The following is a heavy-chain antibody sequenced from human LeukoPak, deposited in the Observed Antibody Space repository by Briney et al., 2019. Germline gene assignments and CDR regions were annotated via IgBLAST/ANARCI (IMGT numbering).Heavy chain of an antibody. CDR2: IWYDGNRE. D-gene: IGHD1-1*01. V-gene: IGHV3-33*06. J-gene: IGHJ4*02. CDR3: AKEQYMTGNDPDY. Sequence: PGRSLRLSCAASGFTFSDFGMHWVRQAPGKGLEWVAIIWYDGNREYYGDSVKGRFTISRDNSKNTLYLHMKNLRADDTGVYYCAKEQYMTGNDPDYWGQGTLVTVSS. CDR1: GFTFSDFG.